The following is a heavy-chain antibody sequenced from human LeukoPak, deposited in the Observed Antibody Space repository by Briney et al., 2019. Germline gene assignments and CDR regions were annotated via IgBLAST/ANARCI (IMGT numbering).Heavy chain of an antibody. V-gene: IGHV3-74*01. CDR3: ARAYDQGGAAHDY. Sequence: GGSLRLSCAASGFTFSNYWIHWVRQAPGKGLVWVSRINSDGSSTSYADSVKGRFTISRDNAKNSLYLQMNSLRAEDTAVYYCARAYDQGGAAHDYWGQGTLVSVSS. CDR1: GFTFSNYW. D-gene: IGHD6-6*01. J-gene: IGHJ4*02. CDR2: INSDGSST.